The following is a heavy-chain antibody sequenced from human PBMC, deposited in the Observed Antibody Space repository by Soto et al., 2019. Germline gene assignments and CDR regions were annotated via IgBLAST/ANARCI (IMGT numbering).Heavy chain of an antibody. Sequence: QVQLVESGGGVVQPGRSLRLSCAASGFTFSSYGMHWVRQAPGKGLEWVAVISYDGSNKYYADSVKGRFTISRDNSKKTLYLQMNSLRAEDTAVYYWAKGWLRHNGDIGYWGQGTLVTVSS. J-gene: IGHJ4*02. CDR2: ISYDGSNK. CDR3: AKGWLRHNGDIGY. V-gene: IGHV3-30*18. CDR1: GFTFSSYG. D-gene: IGHD5-12*01.